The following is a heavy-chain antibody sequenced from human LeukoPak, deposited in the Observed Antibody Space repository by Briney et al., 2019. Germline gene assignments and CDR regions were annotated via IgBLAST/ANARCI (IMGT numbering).Heavy chain of an antibody. CDR2: ISYDGSNK. CDR3: AKDPPYCTNGVCYPDY. V-gene: IGHV3-30*18. D-gene: IGHD2-8*01. J-gene: IGHJ4*02. Sequence: PGRSLRLSCAASGFTFSSYGMHWVRQAPGKGLEWVAAISYDGSNKYYADSVKGRFTISRDNSKNTLYLQMNSLRAEDTAVYYCAKDPPYCTNGVCYPDYWGQGTLVTVSS. CDR1: GFTFSSYG.